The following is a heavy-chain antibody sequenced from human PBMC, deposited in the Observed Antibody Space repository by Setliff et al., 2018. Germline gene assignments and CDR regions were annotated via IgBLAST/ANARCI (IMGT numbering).Heavy chain of an antibody. Sequence: SETLSLTCTVSGGSLSADYYWSWIRQPAGKGLEWIGHVHPDGSTNYNPSLKSRVTLSVDTSKNQFSLKASSVTAADTAVYYCARAPPNRYSGSYEYFYMDVWGKGTTVTVSS. CDR1: GGSLSADYY. CDR2: VHPDGST. V-gene: IGHV4-61*09. J-gene: IGHJ6*03. D-gene: IGHD1-26*01. CDR3: ARAPPNRYSGSYEYFYMDV.